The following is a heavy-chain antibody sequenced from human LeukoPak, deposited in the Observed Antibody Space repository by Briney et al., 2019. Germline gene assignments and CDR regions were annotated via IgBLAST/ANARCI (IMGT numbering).Heavy chain of an antibody. Sequence: GGSLRLSCAASGFTFDDYAMHWVRQAPGKGLEWVSAISGSGGSTYYTDSVKGRFTISRDNSKNTLYLQMNSLRAEDTAVYYCAKVPGSYFVGYFDYWGQGTLVTVSS. D-gene: IGHD1-26*01. CDR1: GFTFDDYA. J-gene: IGHJ4*02. CDR2: ISGSGGST. CDR3: AKVPGSYFVGYFDY. V-gene: IGHV3-23*01.